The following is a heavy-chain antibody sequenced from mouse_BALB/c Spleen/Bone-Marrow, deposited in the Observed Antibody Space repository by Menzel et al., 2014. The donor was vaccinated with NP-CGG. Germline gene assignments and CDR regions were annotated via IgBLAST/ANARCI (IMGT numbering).Heavy chain of an antibody. J-gene: IGHJ2*01. CDR2: IDPENGNI. Sequence: VQLQQSGAELVKPGASVKLSFTASGFNIKDTYIHWVKRRPEQGLEWIGRIDPENGNIKYDPKFQVKATITADTSSNTAYLQLSSLTSEDTAVYYCTRRGFDFWGQGTTLTVSS. CDR3: TRRGFDF. CDR1: GFNIKDTY. V-gene: IGHV14-3*02.